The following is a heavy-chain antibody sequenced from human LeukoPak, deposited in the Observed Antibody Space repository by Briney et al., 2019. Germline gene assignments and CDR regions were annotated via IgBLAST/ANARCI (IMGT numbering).Heavy chain of an antibody. V-gene: IGHV4-39*07. J-gene: IGHJ4*02. CDR3: ARDTLWRSLDY. Sequence: SETLSLTCSVSGGSISRSNYYWDWIRQPPGKGLEWIGSIYYSGTTNYNPSLKSRVTISVDTSKNQFSLQLSSVTAADTAVYYCARDTLWRSLDYWGQGTLVTVSS. D-gene: IGHD2-21*01. CDR1: GGSISRSNYY. CDR2: IYYSGTT.